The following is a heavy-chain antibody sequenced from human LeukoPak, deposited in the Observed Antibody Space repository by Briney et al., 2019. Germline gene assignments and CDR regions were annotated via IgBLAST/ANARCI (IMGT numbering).Heavy chain of an antibody. Sequence: PGGSLRLSCAASGFIFSSYWMSWVRQAPGKGLERVANIKQDGSEKYYVDSVRGRFTISRDNAKNSVFLQMNSLRSEDTAVYYCARDHQAGYYAPVDYWGQGTLVTVSS. CDR2: IKQDGSEK. V-gene: IGHV3-7*04. J-gene: IGHJ4*02. CDR1: GFIFSSYW. D-gene: IGHD3-22*01. CDR3: ARDHQAGYYAPVDY.